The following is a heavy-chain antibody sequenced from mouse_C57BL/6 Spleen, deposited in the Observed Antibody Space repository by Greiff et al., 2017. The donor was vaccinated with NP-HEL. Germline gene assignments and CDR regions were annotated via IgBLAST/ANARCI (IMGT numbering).Heavy chain of an antibody. D-gene: IGHD2-5*01. CDR2: ISDGGSYT. Sequence: EVQRVESGGGLVKPGGSLKLSCAASGFTFSSYAMSWVRQTPEKRLEWVATISDGGSYTYYPDNVKGRFTISRDNAKNNLYLQMSHLKSEDTAMYYCARDAYYSNSRAMDYWGQGTSVTVSS. J-gene: IGHJ4*01. CDR1: GFTFSSYA. CDR3: ARDAYYSNSRAMDY. V-gene: IGHV5-4*01.